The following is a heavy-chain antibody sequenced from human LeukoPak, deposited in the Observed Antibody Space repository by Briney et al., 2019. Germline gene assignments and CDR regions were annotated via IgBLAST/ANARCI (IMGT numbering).Heavy chain of an antibody. Sequence: GGSLRLSCAASGFTFSSYSMNWVRQAPGKGLEWVSSISSSSSYIYYADSVKGRFTISRDNAKNSLYLQMNSLRVEDTAVYYCASGYSGYQSDYWGQGTLVTVSS. CDR2: ISSSSSYI. CDR3: ASGYSGYQSDY. V-gene: IGHV3-21*01. J-gene: IGHJ4*02. D-gene: IGHD5-12*01. CDR1: GFTFSSYS.